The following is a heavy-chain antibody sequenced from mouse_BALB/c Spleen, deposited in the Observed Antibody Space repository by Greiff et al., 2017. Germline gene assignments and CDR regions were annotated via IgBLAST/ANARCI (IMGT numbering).Heavy chain of an antibody. CDR3: ARRIITGMDY. CDR2: FYLGDGDT. CDR1: GYAFRSYW. V-gene: IGHV1-80*01. J-gene: IGHJ4*01. Sequence: QQSGAELVRPGSSVKIPCKASGYAFRSYWLNWVKQRPGQGLEWIGQFYLGDGDTNYNGKFKGKATLTADKSSSTAYMQLSSLTSEDSAVYCCARRIITGMDYWGQGTSVTVSS. D-gene: IGHD2-4*01.